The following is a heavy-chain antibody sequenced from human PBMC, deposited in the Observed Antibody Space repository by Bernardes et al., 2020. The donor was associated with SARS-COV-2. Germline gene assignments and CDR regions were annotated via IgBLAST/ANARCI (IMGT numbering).Heavy chain of an antibody. V-gene: IGHV1-18*01. CDR2: ITAYNGNT. CDR3: ARDDTSGYYNIDY. J-gene: IGHJ4*02. CDR1: GYTFTSYG. Sequence: ASVKVSCKASGYTFTSYGISWVQQAPGQGLEWMGWITAYNGNTKYAQKLQGRVTMTTDTSTSTAYMELRSLRSDDTAVYYCARDDTSGYYNIDYWGQGTLVTVSS. D-gene: IGHD3-22*01.